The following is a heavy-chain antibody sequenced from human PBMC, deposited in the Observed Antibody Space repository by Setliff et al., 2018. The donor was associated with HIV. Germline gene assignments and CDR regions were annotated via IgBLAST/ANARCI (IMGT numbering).Heavy chain of an antibody. CDR2: VSVYNDNT. J-gene: IGHJ4*02. CDR3: ASGTTLARGVISFDY. V-gene: IGHV1-18*01. CDR1: GYTFTNYG. Sequence: ASVKVSCKASGYTFTNYGIIWVRQAPGQGLEWMGWVSVYNDNTNYAQKFQGRVTMTSDTSTSTAYMELGSLTSDDTAVYFCASGTTLARGVISFDYWGQGTQITVSS. D-gene: IGHD3-10*01.